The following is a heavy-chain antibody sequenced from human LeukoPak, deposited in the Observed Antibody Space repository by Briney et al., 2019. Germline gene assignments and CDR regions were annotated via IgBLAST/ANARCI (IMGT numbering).Heavy chain of an antibody. CDR1: GFIVSDYS. J-gene: IGHJ5*02. Sequence: GGSLRLSCAASGFIVSDYSMSWVRQAPGKGLEWVSSISSSSSYIYYADSVKGRFTISRDNAKNSLYLQMNTLRAEDTAVYYCARGSVSNWFDPWGQGTLVSVSS. V-gene: IGHV3-21*01. D-gene: IGHD3-10*01. CDR2: ISSSSSYI. CDR3: ARGSVSNWFDP.